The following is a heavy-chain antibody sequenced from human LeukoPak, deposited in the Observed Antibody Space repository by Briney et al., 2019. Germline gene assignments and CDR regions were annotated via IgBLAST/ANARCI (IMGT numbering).Heavy chain of an antibody. D-gene: IGHD6-19*01. Sequence: GGSLRLSCAASGFPFSSYGMHWVRQAPGKGLEWVAFIRFDGGNKYNADSVKGRFTISRDNSKNTVYLQMNSLRAEVTAVYYCATDPPAVASRSGYFDYWGQGILVTVSS. J-gene: IGHJ4*02. CDR3: ATDPPAVASRSGYFDY. CDR1: GFPFSSYG. CDR2: IRFDGGNK. V-gene: IGHV3-30*02.